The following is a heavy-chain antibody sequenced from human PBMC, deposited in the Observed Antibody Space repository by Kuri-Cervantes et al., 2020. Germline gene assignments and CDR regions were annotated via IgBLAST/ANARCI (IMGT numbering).Heavy chain of an antibody. J-gene: IGHJ4*02. D-gene: IGHD1-26*01. Sequence: GESLKISCAASGFTFRRYWMSWVRQAPGKGLEWVANIHQDGGEKYYVDSVKGRFTISRDNAKNSLYLQMNSLRAEDTAVYYCARDGYSGSYYDYWGRGTLVTVSS. CDR1: GFTFRRYW. V-gene: IGHV3-7*01. CDR2: IHQDGGEK. CDR3: ARDGYSGSYYDY.